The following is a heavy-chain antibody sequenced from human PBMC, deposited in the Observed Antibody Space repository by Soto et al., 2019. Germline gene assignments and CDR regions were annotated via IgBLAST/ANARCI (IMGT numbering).Heavy chain of an antibody. D-gene: IGHD2-21*01. CDR3: ARESPLDQIPFDY. V-gene: IGHV3-21*01. Sequence: GGSLRLSCAASGFTFSSYSMNWVRQAPGKGLEWVSSISSSSSYIYYADSVKGRFTISRDNAKNSLYLQMNSLRAEDTAVYYCARESPLDQIPFDYWGQGTLVTVSS. CDR1: GFTFSSYS. CDR2: ISSSSSYI. J-gene: IGHJ4*02.